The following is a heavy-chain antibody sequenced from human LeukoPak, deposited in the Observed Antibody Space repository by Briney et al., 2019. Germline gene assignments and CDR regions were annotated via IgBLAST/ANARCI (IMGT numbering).Heavy chain of an antibody. CDR1: GFTSSSDW. CDR2: IKQDGSDK. V-gene: IGHV3-7*02. D-gene: IGHD5-18*01. Sequence: GALRLSPAPSGFTSSSDWMNCGCHTPGEGLEWVANIKQDGSDKYYVDSVKGRFTISRDNSKNSLYLQMNSLRAENTAVYYCAIGGQYSFDWGQGTLVTVYS. J-gene: IGHJ4*02. CDR3: AIGGQYSFD.